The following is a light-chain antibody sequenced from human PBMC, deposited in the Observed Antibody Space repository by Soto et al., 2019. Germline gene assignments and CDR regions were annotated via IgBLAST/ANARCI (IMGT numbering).Light chain of an antibody. CDR1: SSDVGGYNY. CDR2: DVT. J-gene: IGLJ3*02. CDR3: SSYTSTTTLV. V-gene: IGLV2-14*03. Sequence: QSALTQPASVSGSPGQSITISCTGSSSDVGGYNYVSWYQQHPGKVPKLMIYDVTNRPSGVSYRFSGSKSGKTASLTISGLQAEDEADYYCSSYTSTTTLVFGGGTKLTVL.